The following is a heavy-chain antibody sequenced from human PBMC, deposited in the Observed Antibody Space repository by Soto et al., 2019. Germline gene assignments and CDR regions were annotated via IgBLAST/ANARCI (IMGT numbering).Heavy chain of an antibody. CDR1: GFSFEDYT. CDR3: ARDSYDILTGQKRYFDF. J-gene: IGHJ4*02. Sequence: GSLRLSCAASGFSFEDYTMHWVRQGPGKGPEWISLISWDGGITDYSDSVKGRFISSRDNSKNSPFLEMNSLTSEDAAMYFCARDSYDILTGQKRYFDFWGQGTLVTVSS. CDR2: ISWDGGIT. D-gene: IGHD3-9*01. V-gene: IGHV3-43*01.